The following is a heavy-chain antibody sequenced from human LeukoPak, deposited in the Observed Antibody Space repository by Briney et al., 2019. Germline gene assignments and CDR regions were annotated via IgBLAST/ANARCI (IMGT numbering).Heavy chain of an antibody. CDR1: GGSISSYY. CDR3: ARGLNGYSSSRGDYFDY. V-gene: IGHV4-59*01. CDR2: IYYSGST. D-gene: IGHD6-13*01. Sequence: SETLSLTCTVSGGSISSYYWSWIRQPPGKGLEWIGYIYYSGSTNYNPSLKSRVTISVDTSKNQFSLKLSSVTAADTAVYYCARGLNGYSSSRGDYFDYWGQGTLVTVSS. J-gene: IGHJ4*02.